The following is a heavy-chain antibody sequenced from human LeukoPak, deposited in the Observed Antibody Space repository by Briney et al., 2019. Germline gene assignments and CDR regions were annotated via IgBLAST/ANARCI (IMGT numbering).Heavy chain of an antibody. CDR3: ARGYCSSTSCYAFDI. D-gene: IGHD2-2*01. V-gene: IGHV1-69*06. J-gene: IGHJ3*02. Sequence: SVKVSCKASGGTFSRYAISWVRQAPGQGLEWMGGIIPIFGTANYAQKFQGRVTITADKSTSTAYMELSSLRSEDTAVYYCARGYCSSTSCYAFDIWGQGTMVTVSS. CDR1: GGTFSRYA. CDR2: IIPIFGTA.